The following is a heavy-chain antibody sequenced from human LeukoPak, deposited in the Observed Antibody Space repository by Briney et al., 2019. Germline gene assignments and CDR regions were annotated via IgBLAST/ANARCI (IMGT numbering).Heavy chain of an antibody. V-gene: IGHV3-48*04. CDR2: ISSSRRTI. CDR3: AKDMRLLWFGELEY. Sequence: GGSLRLSCVASGFTFSLFGMTWVRQAPGKGLEWISYISSSRRTINYADSVKGRFTISRDNAKNSLYLQMNSLRAEDTALYYCAKDMRLLWFGELEYWGQGTLVTVSS. CDR1: GFTFSLFG. J-gene: IGHJ4*02. D-gene: IGHD3-10*01.